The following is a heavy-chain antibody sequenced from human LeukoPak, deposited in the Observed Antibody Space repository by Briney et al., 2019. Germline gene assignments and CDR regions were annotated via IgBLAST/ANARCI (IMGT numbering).Heavy chain of an antibody. D-gene: IGHD3-10*01. CDR1: GGLICTISYY. Sequence: SETLSLTCTVSGGLICTISYYWGCPRHPPGKGRGWSGRIYYSGSTYYNPSLKSQATISVDTSKNQFPLKLSSGTAAATAVYYCAGHGLWFGTYYFDYWGQGTLVTVSS. CDR2: IYYSGST. CDR3: AGHGLWFGTYYFDY. V-gene: IGHV4-39*01. J-gene: IGHJ4*02.